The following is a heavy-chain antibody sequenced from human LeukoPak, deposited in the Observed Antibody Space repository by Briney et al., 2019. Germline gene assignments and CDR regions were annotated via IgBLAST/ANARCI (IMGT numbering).Heavy chain of an antibody. V-gene: IGHV3-30-3*01. D-gene: IGHD4-17*01. J-gene: IGHJ4*01. Sequence: GGSLRLSCAASGFTFSSYAMHWVRQAPGKGLEWVAVISYDGSNKYYADSVKGRFTISRDNSKNTLYLQMNSLRAEDTAVYYCARDSHGDYNSWGHGTLVTVSS. CDR1: GFTFSSYA. CDR3: ARDSHGDYNS. CDR2: ISYDGSNK.